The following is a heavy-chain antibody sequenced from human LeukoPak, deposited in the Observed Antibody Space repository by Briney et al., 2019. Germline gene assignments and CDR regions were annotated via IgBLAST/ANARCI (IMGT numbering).Heavy chain of an antibody. J-gene: IGHJ4*02. Sequence: PSETLSLTCTVSGGSISSYYWSWIRQPAGKGLEWIGRIYTSGSTDYNPSLKSRVTMSVDTSKNQFSLKLSSVTAADTAVYYCARELISRYSSSWYYFDYWGQGALVTVSS. V-gene: IGHV4-4*07. CDR2: IYTSGST. CDR3: ARELISRYSSSWYYFDY. CDR1: GGSISSYY. D-gene: IGHD6-13*01.